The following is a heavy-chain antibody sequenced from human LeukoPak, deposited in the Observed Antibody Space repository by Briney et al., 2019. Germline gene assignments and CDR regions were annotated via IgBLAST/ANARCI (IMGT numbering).Heavy chain of an antibody. D-gene: IGHD3-10*01. CDR2: ISGSGGST. CDR3: AKTRPYGSGSYYPFYYMDV. V-gene: IGHV3-23*01. CDR1: GLTFSSYA. Sequence: GGSLRLSCAASGLTFSSYAMSWVRQAPGKGLEWVSAISGSGGSTYYADSVKGRFTISRDNSKNTLYLQTNSLRAEDTAVYYCAKTRPYGSGSYYPFYYMDVWGKGTTVTVSS. J-gene: IGHJ6*03.